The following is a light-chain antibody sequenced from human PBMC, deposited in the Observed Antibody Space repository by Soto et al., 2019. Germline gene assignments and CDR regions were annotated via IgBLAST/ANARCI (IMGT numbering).Light chain of an antibody. CDR1: HTVRNNY. J-gene: IGKJ4*01. CDR3: QQFSSYPLT. CDR2: DAS. Sequence: EVVRTQAPATLSVSPGERATLSCGAGHTVRNNYLAWYQQKPGQAPRLLIYDASSRATGIPDRFSGGGSGTDFTLTISRLEPEDFAVYYCQQFSSYPLTFGGGTKVDIK. V-gene: IGKV3D-20*01.